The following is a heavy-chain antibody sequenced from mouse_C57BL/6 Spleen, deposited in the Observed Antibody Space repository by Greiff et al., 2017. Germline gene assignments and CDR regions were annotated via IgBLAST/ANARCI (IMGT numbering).Heavy chain of an antibody. CDR2: LDPENGDT. D-gene: IGHD2-5*01. V-gene: IGHV14-4*01. J-gene: IGHJ3*01. Sequence: VQLQQSGAELVRPGASVKLSCTASGFNIKDDYMHWVKQRPEQGLEWIGWLDPENGDTEYASKFQGKATITADTSSNTAYLQLSSLTSEDTAVYYCTTTRSNPAWFAYWGQGTLVTVSA. CDR3: TTTRSNPAWFAY. CDR1: GFNIKDDY.